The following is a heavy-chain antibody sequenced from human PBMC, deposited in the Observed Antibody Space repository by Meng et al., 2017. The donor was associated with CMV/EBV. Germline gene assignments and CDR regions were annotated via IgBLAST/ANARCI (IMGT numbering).Heavy chain of an antibody. Sequence: GESLKISCAASGFTFSSYGMHWVRQAPGKGLEWVAVIWYDGSNKYYADSVKGRFTISRDNSKNTLYLQMNSLRAEDTAVYYCAKDLYCSSTSCYKGYYYYYGMDVWGQGTTVTVSS. CDR1: GFTFSSYG. J-gene: IGHJ6*02. D-gene: IGHD2-2*02. CDR3: AKDLYCSSTSCYKGYYYYYGMDV. V-gene: IGHV3-33*06. CDR2: IWYDGSNK.